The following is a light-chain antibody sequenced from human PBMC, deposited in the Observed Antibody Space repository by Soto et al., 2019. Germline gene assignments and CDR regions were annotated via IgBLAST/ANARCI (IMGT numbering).Light chain of an antibody. V-gene: IGKV3-15*01. CDR3: QQYNDWWT. J-gene: IGKJ1*01. CDR2: GAS. CDR1: QSVSNN. Sequence: EIVMTQSPATLPVSPGESATLSFRASQSVSNNLTWYQQKPGQPPRLLIYGASTRATGVPGRFSGSGSGTEFTLTISSLQSEDFAVYYCQQYNDWWTFGQGTKVDIK.